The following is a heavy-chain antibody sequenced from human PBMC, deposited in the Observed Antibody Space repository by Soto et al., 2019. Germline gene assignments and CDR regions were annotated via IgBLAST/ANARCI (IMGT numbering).Heavy chain of an antibody. CDR1: GGSISSSSYY. V-gene: IGHV4-39*01. Sequence: QLQLQESGPGLVKPSETLSLTCTVSGGSISSSSYYWGWIRQPPGKGLEWIGSIYYSGSTYYNPSLKSRVTISVDTSKNQFSLKLSSVTAADTAVYYCARHLRTERGYYYDSSGPIFDYWGQRTLVTVSS. D-gene: IGHD3-22*01. CDR3: ARHLRTERGYYYDSSGPIFDY. J-gene: IGHJ4*02. CDR2: IYYSGST.